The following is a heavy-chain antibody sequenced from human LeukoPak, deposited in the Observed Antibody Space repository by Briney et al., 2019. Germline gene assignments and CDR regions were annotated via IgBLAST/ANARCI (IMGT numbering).Heavy chain of an antibody. D-gene: IGHD2-15*01. J-gene: IGHJ6*02. CDR2: ISAYNGNT. Sequence: ASVQVSCKASGYTFTSYGISWVRQTPGQGLERMGWISAYNGNTKYVQKLQGRVTMTTDSSTSTAYMELRSLTSDDTAVYYCARWYCGGGSCYSYYYGMDVWGQGTTVTVSS. CDR3: ARWYCGGGSCYSYYYGMDV. CDR1: GYTFTSYG. V-gene: IGHV1-18*01.